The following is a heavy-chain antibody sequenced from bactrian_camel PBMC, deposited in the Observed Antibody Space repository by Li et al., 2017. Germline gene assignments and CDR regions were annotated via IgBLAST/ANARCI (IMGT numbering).Heavy chain of an antibody. D-gene: IGHD4*01. CDR3: AAEPQCSDYDLRGY. Sequence: HVQLVESGGGSVQAGGSLRLSCVGSGRTYIMQCLGWFRRALGKEREDVAHLDKDGTTRYVESVKGRFTISKDDAKNILYLQMSSLKPEDTAMYYCAAEPQCSDYDLRGYWGQGTQVTVS. CDR1: GRTYIMQC. J-gene: IGHJ4*01. V-gene: IGHV3S53*01. CDR2: LDKDGTT.